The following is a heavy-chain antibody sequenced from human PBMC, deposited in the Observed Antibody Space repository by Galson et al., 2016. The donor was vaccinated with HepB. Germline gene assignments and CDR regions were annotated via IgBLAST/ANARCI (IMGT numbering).Heavy chain of an antibody. CDR3: ARGSGTTNYFYYYGLDV. V-gene: IGHV3-30*04. CDR1: GFTFSSYK. Sequence: SLRLSCAASGFTFSSYKMHWVRQVPGKGLEWVVVLSYVGSNEFYADSVRGRFTISRDNSKNTLYLQMNSLRAEDTAVYYCARGSGTTNYFYYYGLDVWGQGTTVAVSS. J-gene: IGHJ6*02. D-gene: IGHD1-7*01. CDR2: LSYVGSNE.